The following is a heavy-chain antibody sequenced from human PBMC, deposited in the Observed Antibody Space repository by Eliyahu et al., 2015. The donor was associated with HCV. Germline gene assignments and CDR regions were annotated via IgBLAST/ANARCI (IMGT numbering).Heavy chain of an antibody. D-gene: IGHD1-14*01. CDR2: IAHDGSKQ. Sequence: QVQLVESGGGVVQPGRSLRLSCAASGFTFISYGMHWVRQAPGQGLEWVALIAHDGSKQYYADSVKGRFTTSRDNSKNTLYLQMNSLGAEDTAVYYCARDLPPGYYYGMNVWGQGTTVTVSS. V-gene: IGHV3-30*03. CDR3: ARDLPPGYYYGMNV. J-gene: IGHJ6*02. CDR1: GFTFISYG.